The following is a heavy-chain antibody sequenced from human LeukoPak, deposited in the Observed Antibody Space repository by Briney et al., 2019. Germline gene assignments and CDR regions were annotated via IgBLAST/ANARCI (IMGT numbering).Heavy chain of an antibody. V-gene: IGHV3-11*01. Sequence: GGSLRLSCVASGFTFSDYYMSWIRQAPGKGLEWVSYISSSGSTIYYADSVKGRFTISRDNAKNSLYLQMNSLRAEDTAVYYCARDDWNYPFDYWGQGTLVTVSS. J-gene: IGHJ4*02. CDR2: ISSSGSTI. CDR1: GFTFSDYY. D-gene: IGHD1-7*01. CDR3: ARDDWNYPFDY.